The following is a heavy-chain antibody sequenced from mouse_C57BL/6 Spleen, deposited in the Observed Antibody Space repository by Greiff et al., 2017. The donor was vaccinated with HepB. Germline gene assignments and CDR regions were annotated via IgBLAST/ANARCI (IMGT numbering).Heavy chain of an antibody. D-gene: IGHD4-1*02. CDR2: IHPNSGST. CDR1: GYTFTSYW. Sequence: VKLQQSGAELVKPGASVKLSCKASGYTFTSYWMHWVKQRPGQGLEWIGMIHPNSGSTNYNEKFKSKATLTVDKSSSTAYMQLSSLTSEDSAVYNCATTGDSFDYWGQGTTLTVSS. V-gene: IGHV1-64*01. CDR3: ATTGDSFDY. J-gene: IGHJ2*01.